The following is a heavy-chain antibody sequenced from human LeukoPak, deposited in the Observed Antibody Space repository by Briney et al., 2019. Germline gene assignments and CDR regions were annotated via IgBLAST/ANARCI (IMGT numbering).Heavy chain of an antibody. CDR3: AGFSSSSWLNN. D-gene: IGHD6-13*01. Sequence: SETLSLTCGVSGGSISSTNWWSWVRQPPGQGLEWIGEISLIGETNYNPSLNGRVTMSLDESRNQLSLDLTSVTAADTAVYYCAGFSSSSWLNNWGQGTLVTVSS. J-gene: IGHJ4*02. V-gene: IGHV4-4*02. CDR2: ISLIGET. CDR1: GGSISSTNW.